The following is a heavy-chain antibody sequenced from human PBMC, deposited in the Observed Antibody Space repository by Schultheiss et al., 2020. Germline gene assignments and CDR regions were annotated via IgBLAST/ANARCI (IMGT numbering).Heavy chain of an antibody. CDR1: GGTFSSYT. D-gene: IGHD3-22*01. J-gene: IGHJ4*02. V-gene: IGHV1-2*04. CDR3: ARGLLLFDPLTPYYYDSSGYYLDYYFDY. CDR2: INPNSGGT. Sequence: ASVKVSCKASGGTFSSYTISWVRQAPGQGLEWMGWINPNSGGTNYAQKFQGWVTMTRDTSISTAYMELSRLRSDDTAVYYCARGLLLFDPLTPYYYDSSGYYLDYYFDYWGQGTLVTVSS.